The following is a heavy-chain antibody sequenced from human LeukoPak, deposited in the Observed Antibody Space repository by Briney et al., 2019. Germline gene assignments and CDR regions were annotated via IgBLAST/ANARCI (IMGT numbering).Heavy chain of an antibody. D-gene: IGHD6-6*01. CDR1: GFTFSNAW. Sequence: GGSLRLSCAASGFTFSNAWMSWVRQAPGKGLEWVSSISSSSSYIYYADSVKGRFTISRDNAKNSLYLQMNSLRAEDTAVYYCARTRVAARPEVAFDIWGQGTMVTVSS. CDR3: ARTRVAARPEVAFDI. J-gene: IGHJ3*02. V-gene: IGHV3-21*01. CDR2: ISSSSSYI.